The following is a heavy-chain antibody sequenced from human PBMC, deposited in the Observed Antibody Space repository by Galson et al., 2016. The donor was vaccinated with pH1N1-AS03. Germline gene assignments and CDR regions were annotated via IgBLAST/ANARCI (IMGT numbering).Heavy chain of an antibody. CDR3: ARDPRGPCSIATCATTYYFGMDV. CDR1: GYIFTGFY. Sequence: SVKVSCKASGYIFTGFYVHWVRQAPGQGLEWMGWINPNNGVTNYAQKFQAWGTMTGDTSISTAYMELYGLQSDDAAVYYCARDPRGPCSIATCATTYYFGMDVGGQGTTVIVAS. J-gene: IGHJ6*02. CDR2: INPNNGVT. V-gene: IGHV1-2*04. D-gene: IGHD1-26*01.